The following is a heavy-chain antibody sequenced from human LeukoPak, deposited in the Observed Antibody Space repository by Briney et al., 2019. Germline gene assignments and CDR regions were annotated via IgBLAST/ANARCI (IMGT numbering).Heavy chain of an antibody. CDR3: ARDMDYYDSSGYYES. Sequence: GGSLRLSCAPSGFTFSRHGMHWVRQAPGKGLEWVAIISNDGSRKYYAHSVEGRFTISRDNSKNTLYLQMNSLRAEDTAVYYCARDMDYYDSSGYYESWGQGTLVTVSS. J-gene: IGHJ5*02. D-gene: IGHD3-22*01. V-gene: IGHV3-30*03. CDR2: ISNDGSRK. CDR1: GFTFSRHG.